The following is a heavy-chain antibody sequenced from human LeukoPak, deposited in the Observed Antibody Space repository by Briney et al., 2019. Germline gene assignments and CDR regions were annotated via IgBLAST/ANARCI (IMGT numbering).Heavy chain of an antibody. D-gene: IGHD2-2*01. Sequence: GGSLRLSCAASGFTFSSYSVNWVCQAPGKGLEWVSSISSSSYIYYADSVKGRFTISRDNAKNSLYLQMNSLRAEDTAVYYCARDLCSSTSCYQSDYWGQGTLVTVSS. CDR3: ARDLCSSTSCYQSDY. CDR1: GFTFSSYS. J-gene: IGHJ4*02. CDR2: ISSSSYI. V-gene: IGHV3-21*01.